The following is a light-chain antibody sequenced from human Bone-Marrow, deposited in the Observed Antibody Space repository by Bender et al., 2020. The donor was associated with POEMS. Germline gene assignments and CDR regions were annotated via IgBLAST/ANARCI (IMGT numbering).Light chain of an antibody. CDR3: SSSTSSIIPV. CDR2: TNN. Sequence: QSVLTQPPSASGTPGQRFTISCSGSGSNIGGYPVNWYQQLPGTAPRLLIYTNNERPSGVPDRFSGSKSGTSASLAITGLKAEDGADYYCSSSTSSIIPVFGTGTKVTVL. V-gene: IGLV1-44*01. CDR1: GSNIGGYP. J-gene: IGLJ1*01.